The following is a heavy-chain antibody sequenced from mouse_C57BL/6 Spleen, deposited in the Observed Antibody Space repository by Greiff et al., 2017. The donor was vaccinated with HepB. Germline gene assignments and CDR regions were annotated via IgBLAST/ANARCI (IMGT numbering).Heavy chain of an antibody. D-gene: IGHD2-12*01. V-gene: IGHV1-85*01. CDR1: GYTFTSHD. CDR3: ARWRDTTPVYAMDY. J-gene: IGHJ4*01. Sequence: QVQLQQSGPELVKPGASVKLSCKASGYTFTSHDINWVKQRPGQGLEWIGWIYPRDGSTKYNEKFKGKATLTVDTSSSTAYMELHSLTSEDSAVYFCARWRDTTPVYAMDYWGQGTSVTVSS. CDR2: IYPRDGST.